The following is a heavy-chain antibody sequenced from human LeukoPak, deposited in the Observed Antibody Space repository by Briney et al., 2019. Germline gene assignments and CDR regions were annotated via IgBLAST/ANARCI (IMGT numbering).Heavy chain of an antibody. Sequence: RTSETLSLTCTVSGGCISSYYWSWIRQPAGKGLEWIGRIYTSGSTNYNPSLKSRVSMSVDTSKNQFSLKLSSVTAADTAVYYCARFIGGSGSYPFDYWGQGTLVTVSS. D-gene: IGHD3-10*01. CDR2: IYTSGST. V-gene: IGHV4-4*07. CDR3: ARFIGGSGSYPFDY. CDR1: GGCISSYY. J-gene: IGHJ4*02.